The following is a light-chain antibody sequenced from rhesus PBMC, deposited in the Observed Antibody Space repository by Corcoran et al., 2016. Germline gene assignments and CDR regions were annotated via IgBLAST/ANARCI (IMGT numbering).Light chain of an antibody. V-gene: IGKV3S9*01. Sequence: IVLTQSPTSMAVSQGERVTISCTASSSVSTSYFHWYQQQPGFPPRLLVYGTSRLASGVPARFSGSGSGTSYTLAIISLEAEYAANYYCQQWNSIPRTFGQGTKVDIK. CDR3: QQWNSIPRT. CDR1: SSVSTSY. J-gene: IGKJ1*01. CDR2: GTS.